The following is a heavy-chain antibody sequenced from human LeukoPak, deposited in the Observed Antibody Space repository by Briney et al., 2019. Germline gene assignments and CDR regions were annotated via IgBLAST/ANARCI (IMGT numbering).Heavy chain of an antibody. CDR3: AGSLYSSSSPYFNY. Sequence: GGSLRLSCAASGFPFSSYAMHWVRQAPGKGLEWVSLISGSAGSSYYADSVKGRFTISRDNSKNTLFLHMNGLRAEDTAVYYCAGSLYSSSSPYFNYWGQGVLVTVSS. CDR2: ISGSAGSS. J-gene: IGHJ4*02. CDR1: GFPFSSYA. V-gene: IGHV3-23*01. D-gene: IGHD6-6*01.